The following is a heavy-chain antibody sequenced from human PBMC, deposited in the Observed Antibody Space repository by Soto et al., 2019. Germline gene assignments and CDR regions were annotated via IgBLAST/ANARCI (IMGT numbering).Heavy chain of an antibody. CDR2: IYHSGST. V-gene: IGHV4-4*02. D-gene: IGHD6-13*01. CDR1: GGSISSSNW. CDR3: ARVLGGSWSPVAQ. Sequence: QVQLQESGPGLVKPSGTLSLTCAVSGGSISSSNWWSWVRQPPGKGLEWIGEIYHSGSTNYNPSLTSRVTISVDKSETRFSLKVRSVTAADTAVYYCARVLGGSWSPVAQWGQGTLVTVSS. J-gene: IGHJ4*02.